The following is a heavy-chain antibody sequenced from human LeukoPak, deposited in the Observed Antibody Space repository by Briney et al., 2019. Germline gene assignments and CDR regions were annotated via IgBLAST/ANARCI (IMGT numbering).Heavy chain of an antibody. CDR1: GFTFTEYS. V-gene: IGHV3-48*04. D-gene: IGHD3-10*01. Sequence: GGSLRLSCAASGFTFTEYSIIWVRQAPGKGLEWVSFISDISDRSSTIHYADSVKGRFTISRDNAERSVYLQMNSLRADDTAVYYCARVRGPTLKTCYMDVWGTGTAVTVSS. CDR2: ISDRSSTI. J-gene: IGHJ6*03. CDR3: ARVRGPTLKTCYMDV.